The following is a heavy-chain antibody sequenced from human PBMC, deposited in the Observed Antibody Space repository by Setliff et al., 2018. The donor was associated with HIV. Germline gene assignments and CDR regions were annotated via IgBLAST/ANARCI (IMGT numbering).Heavy chain of an antibody. CDR3: VRDKDWAFDY. CDR2: IFSGSDTA. V-gene: IGHV3-48*01. CDR1: GFSFSSYS. D-gene: IGHD3-9*01. J-gene: IGHJ4*02. Sequence: ASVKVSCVASGFSFSSYSMNWVRQTPGKGLEWLSYIFSGSDTADYADSVRGRFTISRDNAKNSLYLQMNSLRAEDTAVYYCVRDKDWAFDYWGQGTLVT.